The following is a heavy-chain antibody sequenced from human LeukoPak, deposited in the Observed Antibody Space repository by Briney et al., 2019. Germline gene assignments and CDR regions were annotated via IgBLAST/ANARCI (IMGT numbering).Heavy chain of an antibody. V-gene: IGHV3-11*01. D-gene: IGHD4-11*01. J-gene: IGHJ4*02. CDR2: ISSSGSTI. CDR1: GFTFSDYY. CDR3: ARETTLTTSLFDL. Sequence: GGSLRLSCAASGFTFSDYYMSWIRQAPGKGLEWVSYISSSGSTIYYAGSVKGRFTISRDNAKNSLYLQMNSLRAEDTAVYYCARETTLTTSLFDLWGQGTLVTVSS.